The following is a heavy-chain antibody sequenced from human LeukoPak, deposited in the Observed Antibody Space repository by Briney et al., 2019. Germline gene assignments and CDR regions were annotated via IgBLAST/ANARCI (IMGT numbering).Heavy chain of an antibody. V-gene: IGHV1-2*02. J-gene: IGHJ4*02. CDR2: IYPNSGGT. CDR3: ARASRPTVTIDPYYFDY. CDR1: GYTFTVYY. D-gene: IGHD4-17*01. Sequence: GASVKVSCKASGYTFTVYYMHWVRQAPGQGLEWMGWIYPNSGGTNYPQKFQGRVTMTRDTSISTAYMELSRLRSDDTAVYYCARASRPTVTIDPYYFDYWGQGTLVTVSS.